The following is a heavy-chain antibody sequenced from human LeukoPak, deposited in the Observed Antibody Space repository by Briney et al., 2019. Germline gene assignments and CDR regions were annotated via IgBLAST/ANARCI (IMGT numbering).Heavy chain of an antibody. D-gene: IGHD4-23*01. V-gene: IGHV4-39*01. CDR1: GGSISSIGYY. CDR2: IYYSGST. Sequence: SETRSLTCPVSGGSISSIGYYGGWSRQPPGKGLEWIGSIYYSGSTQNNPSLKSRVTISVDTSKNQFSLKLRSVTAADTAVYYCATSPQYGGYWGQGTLLTVSS. CDR3: ATSPQYGGY. J-gene: IGHJ4*02.